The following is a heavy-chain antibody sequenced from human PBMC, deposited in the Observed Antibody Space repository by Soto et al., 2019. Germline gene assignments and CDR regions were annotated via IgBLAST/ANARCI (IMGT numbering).Heavy chain of an antibody. Sequence: GASVKVSCKASGYTFTTYGISWVRQAPGQGLEWMGWISPYSGNTNYAQQLQGRVTMTTDTSTSTAYMELRGLRADDTAVYFCARDRPYYYDSSGYLNYWGRGTLVTVSS. J-gene: IGHJ4*02. CDR1: GYTFTTYG. CDR3: ARDRPYYYDSSGYLNY. CDR2: ISPYSGNT. D-gene: IGHD3-22*01. V-gene: IGHV1-18*01.